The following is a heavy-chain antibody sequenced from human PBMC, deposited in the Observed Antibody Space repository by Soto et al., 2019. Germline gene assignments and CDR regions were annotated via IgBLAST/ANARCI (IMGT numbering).Heavy chain of an antibody. V-gene: IGHV4-59*01. CDR1: GGSISSYY. J-gene: IGHJ4*02. D-gene: IGHD3-16*02. CDR3: AGERYYDYIWGSYRFLY. Sequence: SETLSLTCTVSGGSISSYYWSWIRQPPWKGLEWIGYIYYSGSTNYNPSLKSRVTISVDTSKNQFSLKLSSVTAADTAVYYCAGERYYDYIWGSYRFLYWGKGTLVTVSS. CDR2: IYYSGST.